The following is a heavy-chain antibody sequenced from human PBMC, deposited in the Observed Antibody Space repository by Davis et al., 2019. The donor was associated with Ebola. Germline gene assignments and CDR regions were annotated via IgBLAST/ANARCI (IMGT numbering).Heavy chain of an antibody. V-gene: IGHV3-30-3*01. D-gene: IGHD2-15*01. CDR2: ISYDGSNK. J-gene: IGHJ6*02. Sequence: GESLKISCAASGFTFSSYAMHWVRQAPGKGLEWVAVISYDGSNKYYADSVKGRFTISRDNSKNTLYLQMNSLRAEDTAVYYCARAERQVVAADYGMDVWGQGTTVTVSS. CDR3: ARAERQVVAADYGMDV. CDR1: GFTFSSYA.